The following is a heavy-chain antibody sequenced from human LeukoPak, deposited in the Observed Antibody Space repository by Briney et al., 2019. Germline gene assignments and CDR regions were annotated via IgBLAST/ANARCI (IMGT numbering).Heavy chain of an antibody. CDR1: GGSISSYY. CDR2: IYYSGST. V-gene: IGHV4-59*01. J-gene: IGHJ2*01. Sequence: SETLSLTCTVSGGSISSYYWNWIRQPPGKGLEWIGYIYYSGSTNYSPSLKSRVTITVDTSKNQFSLKLSSVTAADTAMYYCARYTLRDYGDYAVRYFDLWGRGTLVTVSS. D-gene: IGHD4-17*01. CDR3: ARYTLRDYGDYAVRYFDL.